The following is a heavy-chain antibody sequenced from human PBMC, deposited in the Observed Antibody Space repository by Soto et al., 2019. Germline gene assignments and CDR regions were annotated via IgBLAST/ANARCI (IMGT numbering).Heavy chain of an antibody. D-gene: IGHD2-21*02. Sequence: PSETLSLTCTVSGGSMSSHYWTWLRQPPGKGLEWIGYISYSGSSYYNPSLKSRVTISADTSRNQFSLRLTSVIAADTAVYYCARGNDFNLYWGQGTLVTVSS. CDR2: ISYSGSS. V-gene: IGHV4-59*11. CDR1: GGSMSSHY. J-gene: IGHJ4*02. CDR3: ARGNDFNLY.